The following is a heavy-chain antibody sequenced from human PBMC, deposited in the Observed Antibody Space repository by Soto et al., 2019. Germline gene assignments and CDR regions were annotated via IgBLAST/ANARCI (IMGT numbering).Heavy chain of an antibody. CDR2: ISAYNGNT. D-gene: IGHD2-2*01. J-gene: IGHJ3*02. CDR1: GYTFTSYG. V-gene: IGHV1-18*01. Sequence: ASVKVSCKASGYTFTSYGISWVRQAPGQGLEWMGWISAYNGNTNYAQKLQGRVTMTTDTSTSTAYMELRSLRSDDTAVYYCARLAPWGCSSTSCSNPVATVTTDAFDIWGQGTMVTVSS. CDR3: ARLAPWGCSSTSCSNPVATVTTDAFDI.